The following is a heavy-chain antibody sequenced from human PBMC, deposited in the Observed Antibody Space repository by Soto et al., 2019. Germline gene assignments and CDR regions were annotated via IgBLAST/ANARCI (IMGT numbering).Heavy chain of an antibody. D-gene: IGHD3-22*01. Sequence: GGSLRLSCAGSGFTFSDYYMSWVRQAPGKGLEWVSYISSSGDIIYYADSVKGRFTISRDNAKNSLYLQMNSLRAEDTAVYYCARDLGYYASDGYFDYWGQGTLVTVSS. CDR2: ISSSGDII. V-gene: IGHV3-11*01. CDR3: ARDLGYYASDGYFDY. J-gene: IGHJ4*02. CDR1: GFTFSDYY.